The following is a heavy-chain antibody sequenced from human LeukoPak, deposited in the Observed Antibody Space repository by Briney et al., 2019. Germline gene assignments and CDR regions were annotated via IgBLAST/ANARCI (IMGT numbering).Heavy chain of an antibody. V-gene: IGHV3-7*01. CDR3: VRDGAVVTSGSYPWRYFQY. J-gene: IGHJ1*01. CDR2: IKQDGSEK. D-gene: IGHD3-10*01. CDR1: GFTFSSYW. Sequence: QSGGSLRLSCAASGFTFSSYWMSWVRQAPGKGLEWVANIKQDGSEKNHVDSVKGRFTISRDNAKNSLYLQMNTLRAEDTAVYYCVRDGAVVTSGSYPWRYFQYWGQGTLVTVSS.